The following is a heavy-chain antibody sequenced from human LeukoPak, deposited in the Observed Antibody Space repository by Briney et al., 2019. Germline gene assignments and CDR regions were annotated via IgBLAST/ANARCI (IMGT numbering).Heavy chain of an antibody. CDR2: ISYDGSNK. CDR1: GFTFSSYA. D-gene: IGHD2-2*01. Sequence: PGRSLRLSCAASGFTFSSYAMPWVRQAPGKGLEWVAVISYDGSNKYYADSVKGRFTISRDNSKNTLYLQMNSLRAEDTAVYYCAGGCSSTSCPNYYYYYGMDVWGQGTTVTVSS. V-gene: IGHV3-30*04. J-gene: IGHJ6*02. CDR3: AGGCSSTSCPNYYYYYGMDV.